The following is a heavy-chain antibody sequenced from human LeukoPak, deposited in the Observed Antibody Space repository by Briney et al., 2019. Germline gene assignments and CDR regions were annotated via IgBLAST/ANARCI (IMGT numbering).Heavy chain of an antibody. D-gene: IGHD5-24*01. Sequence: SQTLSLTCAISGDSFSSNSAAWNCISPSPSRGLEWLGSTYYRSKWYNAYAVSVKSRITINPNTSKNQFSLHPNSVIPEDAAVYICARAWPHNRMDYWGQGTLVTVSS. CDR1: GDSFSSNSAA. CDR2: TYYRSKWYN. J-gene: IGHJ4*02. CDR3: ARAWPHNRMDY. V-gene: IGHV6-1*01.